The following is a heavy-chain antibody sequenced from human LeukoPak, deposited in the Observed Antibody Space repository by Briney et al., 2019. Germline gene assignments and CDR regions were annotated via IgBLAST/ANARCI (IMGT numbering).Heavy chain of an antibody. J-gene: IGHJ4*02. V-gene: IGHV3-30*02. CDR1: GFTFSSYG. CDR3: ARDETPYY. Sequence: GGSLRLSCAASGFTFSSYGMHWVRQAPGKGLEWVAFIRYDGSNKYYADSVKGRFTISRDNAKNSLYLQMNSLRAEDTAVYYCARDETPYYWGQGTLVTVSS. CDR2: IRYDGSNK. D-gene: IGHD4-23*01.